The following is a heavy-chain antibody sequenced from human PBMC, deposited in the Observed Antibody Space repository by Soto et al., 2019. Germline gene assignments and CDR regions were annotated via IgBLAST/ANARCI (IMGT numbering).Heavy chain of an antibody. D-gene: IGHD6-19*01. J-gene: IGHJ4*02. Sequence: PGESLKISCKASGYSFTNYWISWVRQMPGKGLEWMGRIDPSDSYTNYSPSFRGHVTISADMSIRTAYLQWSSLRASDTAIYYCGKERRGSGWFVCNFWGQGTLVTVSS. CDR1: GYSFTNYW. CDR3: GKERRGSGWFVCNF. V-gene: IGHV5-10-1*01. CDR2: IDPSDSYT.